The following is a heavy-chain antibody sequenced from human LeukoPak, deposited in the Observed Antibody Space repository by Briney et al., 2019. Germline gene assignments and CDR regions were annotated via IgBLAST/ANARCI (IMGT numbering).Heavy chain of an antibody. CDR1: GFTFGDYA. V-gene: IGHV3-49*03. CDR2: IRIKPYGGTT. CDR3: SRGYCSTISCYTSFDP. D-gene: IGHD2-2*02. Sequence: GGSLRLSCTASGFTFGDYAMGWFRQAPGKGLEWVGFIRIKPYGGTTDSAASVKGRFTISRDDSKSIAYLQMNSLKTGDTAVYYCSRGYCSTISCYTSFDPWGQGTLVTVSS. J-gene: IGHJ5*02.